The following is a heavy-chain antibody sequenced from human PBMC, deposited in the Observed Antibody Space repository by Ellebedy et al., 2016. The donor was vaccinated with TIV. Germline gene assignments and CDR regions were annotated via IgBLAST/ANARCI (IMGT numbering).Heavy chain of an antibody. Sequence: PGGSLRLSCAVSGFTFSSYEMNWVRQAPGKGLERVSYISGSTSVTAYADSVKGRFTIARDNAKTSLYLQMNSLRVDDTAMYYCARSYGARTSGPWGQGTLVTVSS. CDR1: GFTFSSYE. J-gene: IGHJ5*02. V-gene: IGHV3-48*03. D-gene: IGHD3-16*01. CDR3: ARSYGARTSGP. CDR2: ISGSTSVT.